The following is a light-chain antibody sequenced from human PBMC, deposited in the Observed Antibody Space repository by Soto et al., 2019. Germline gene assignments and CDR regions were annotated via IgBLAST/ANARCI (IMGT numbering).Light chain of an antibody. Sequence: EIVLTQSPGTLSLSPGERATLSCRASQSVTSSFLAWYQQEPGQAPRLLIYGASSRATGIPDRFSGSGSGTNFNLAISRLEPEDVAVYYCQQYDSSPLTFGGGTKVEIK. CDR2: GAS. J-gene: IGKJ4*01. CDR3: QQYDSSPLT. V-gene: IGKV3-20*01. CDR1: QSVTSSF.